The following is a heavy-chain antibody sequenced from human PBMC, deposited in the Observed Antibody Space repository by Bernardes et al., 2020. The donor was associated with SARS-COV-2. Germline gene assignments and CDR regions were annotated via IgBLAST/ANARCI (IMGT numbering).Heavy chain of an antibody. CDR3: AIEDVLKWELGGGYDEY. J-gene: IGHJ4*01. D-gene: IGHD1-26*01. CDR1: GFPFNTRG. CDR2: INHRGDAT. Sequence: GGSLRLSCAASGFPFNTRGMNWVRQAPGKGLEWVSTINHRGDATYYADSVRGRFTISRDNSKNALYLRMNSLRAEDTAVYYCAIEDVLKWELGGGYDEYWGQGTLVTVSS. V-gene: IGHV3-23*01.